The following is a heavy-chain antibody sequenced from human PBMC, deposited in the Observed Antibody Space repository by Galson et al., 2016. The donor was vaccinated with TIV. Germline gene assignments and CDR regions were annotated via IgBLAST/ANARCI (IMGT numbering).Heavy chain of an antibody. J-gene: IGHJ3*01. CDR2: VTGRSRST. D-gene: IGHD6-19*01. CDR1: GFTFSGYA. CDR3: ARTTPPPVSSNGRNDAFDF. V-gene: IGHV3-23*01. Sequence: SLRLSCAASGFTFSGYAMSWVRQAPGKGLEWVSVVTGRSRSTHYADSVRGRFTISRDNSRNTLSLQMNSLRVEDTAVYLCARTTPPPVSSNGRNDAFDFWGQGTIVTVSS.